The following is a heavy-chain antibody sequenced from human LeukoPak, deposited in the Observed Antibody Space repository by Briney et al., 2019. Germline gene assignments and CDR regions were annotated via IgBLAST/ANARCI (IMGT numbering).Heavy chain of an antibody. CDR1: VGPIRGYY. V-gene: IGHV4-59*01. D-gene: IGHD6-19*01. Sequence: PSETLSLTCSVSVGPIRGYYWSWIRQPPGKGLEHIGYKFYSGRTNYNPSLQSRVTMSVDTSRDQFSLTLTSMTAADTAVYYCAAGNGWLDFWSQGILVTVSS. J-gene: IGHJ4*02. CDR3: AAGNGWLDF. CDR2: KFYSGRT.